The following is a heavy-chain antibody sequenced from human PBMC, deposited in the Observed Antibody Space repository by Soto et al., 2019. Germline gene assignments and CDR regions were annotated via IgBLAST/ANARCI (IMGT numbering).Heavy chain of an antibody. D-gene: IGHD6-13*01. CDR3: SIDLGSNWLQGWFDP. J-gene: IGHJ5*02. V-gene: IGHV3-23*01. Sequence: PGGSLRLSCAASGFTFSSYAMSWVRQAPGKGLEWVSAISGSGGSTYYADSVKGRFTISRDNSKNTLYLQMNSLRAEDTAVYYCSIDLGSNWLQGWFDPWGHGTLVTVSS. CDR1: GFTFSSYA. CDR2: ISGSGGST.